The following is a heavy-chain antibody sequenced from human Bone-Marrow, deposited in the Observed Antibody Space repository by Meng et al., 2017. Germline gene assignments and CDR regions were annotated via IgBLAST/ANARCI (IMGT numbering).Heavy chain of an antibody. V-gene: IGHV1-46*01. CDR1: GYTFTSYY. J-gene: IGHJ6*02. Sequence: ASVKVSCKVSGYTFTSYYMHWVRQAPGQGLEWMGIINPSGGGTSYAQKFQGRVTMTRDTSTSTVYMELSSLRSEDTAVYYCARETDGDYDYYYYGMDVWGQGTTVTVSS. D-gene: IGHD4-17*01. CDR3: ARETDGDYDYYYYGMDV. CDR2: INPSGGGT.